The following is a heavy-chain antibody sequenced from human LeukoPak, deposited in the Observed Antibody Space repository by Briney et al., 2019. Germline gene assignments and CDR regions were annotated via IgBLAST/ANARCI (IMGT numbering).Heavy chain of an antibody. V-gene: IGHV4-59*01. J-gene: IGHJ5*02. Sequence: SETLSLTCTVSGGSISSYYWSWIRQPPGKGLEWIGYIYYSGSTNYNPSLKGRVTISVDTSKNQFSLKLSSVTAADTAVYYCARVGDSSGYYYDWFDPWGQGTLVTVSS. CDR2: IYYSGST. CDR3: ARVGDSSGYYYDWFDP. CDR1: GGSISSYY. D-gene: IGHD3-22*01.